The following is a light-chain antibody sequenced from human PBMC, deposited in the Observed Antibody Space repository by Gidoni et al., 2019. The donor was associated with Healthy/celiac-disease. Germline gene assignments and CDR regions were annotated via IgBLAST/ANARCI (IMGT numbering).Light chain of an antibody. V-gene: IGKV3-15*01. J-gene: IGKJ1*01. CDR3: QQYNNWPRT. CDR1: QSVNSN. Sequence: EIVTTQSPATLSVSPGVRATPACRASQSVNSNLAWYQQKPGQAPRLLIYGASPRATGIPARFRGSGSGTEFTLTISSLQSEDFAVYYCQQYNNWPRTFGQGTKVETK. CDR2: GAS.